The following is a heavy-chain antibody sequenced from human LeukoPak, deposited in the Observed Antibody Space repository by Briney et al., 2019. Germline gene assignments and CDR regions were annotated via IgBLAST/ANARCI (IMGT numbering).Heavy chain of an antibody. Sequence: ASVKVSCKASGYTFTRYDMNWVRQAPGQGLEWMGWINPNSGGTNYAQKFQGRVTMTTDTSTSTAYLELSRLRSDDTAVYYCARDPGGVGNFWGQGTLVTVSS. V-gene: IGHV1-2*02. CDR1: GYTFTRYD. CDR2: INPNSGGT. D-gene: IGHD1-26*01. CDR3: ARDPGGVGNF. J-gene: IGHJ4*02.